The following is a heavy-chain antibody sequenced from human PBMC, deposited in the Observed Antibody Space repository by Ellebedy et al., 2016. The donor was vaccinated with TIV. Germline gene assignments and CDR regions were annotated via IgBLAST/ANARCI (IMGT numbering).Heavy chain of an antibody. CDR3: ARIVRQWLDPSTSWFDP. V-gene: IGHV3-7*03. D-gene: IGHD6-19*01. J-gene: IGHJ5*02. Sequence: GGSLRLSCAASGFTFSSYWMSWVRQAPGKGLEWVANIKQDGSEKYYVDSVKGRFTISRDNAKNSLYLQMNSLRAEDTAVYYCARIVRQWLDPSTSWFDPWGQGTLVTVSS. CDR1: GFTFSSYW. CDR2: IKQDGSEK.